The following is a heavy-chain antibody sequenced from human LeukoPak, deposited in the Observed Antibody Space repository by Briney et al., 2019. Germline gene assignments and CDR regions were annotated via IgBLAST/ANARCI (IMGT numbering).Heavy chain of an antibody. CDR3: ARDGDDYGDLSFDY. D-gene: IGHD4-17*01. CDR2: IYTSGST. CDR1: GGSIGSGSYY. Sequence: SETLSLTCTVSGGSIGSGSYYWSWIRQPAGKGLEWIGRIYTSGSTNYNPSLKSRVTISVDTSKNQFSLKLSSVTAADTAVYYCARDGDDYGDLSFDYWGQGTLVTVSS. V-gene: IGHV4-61*02. J-gene: IGHJ4*02.